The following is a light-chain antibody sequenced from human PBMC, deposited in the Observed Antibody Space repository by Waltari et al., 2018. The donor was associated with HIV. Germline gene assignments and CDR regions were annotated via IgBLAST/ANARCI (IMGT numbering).Light chain of an antibody. Sequence: QSALTQPPSASGSLGQSVTISCPGSSSVVGRYAYVSWYQQHPGKAPKLLIVEVNKRPSGVPDRFSGSKSGNTASLTVSGLQAEDEAEYSCSSYAGINPVIFGGGTTLTVL. CDR2: EVN. CDR3: SSYAGINPVI. V-gene: IGLV2-8*01. J-gene: IGLJ2*01. CDR1: SSVVGRYAY.